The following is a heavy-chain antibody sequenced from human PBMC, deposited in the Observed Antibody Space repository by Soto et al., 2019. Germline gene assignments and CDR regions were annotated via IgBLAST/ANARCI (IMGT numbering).Heavy chain of an antibody. CDR1: GFTFSSYG. J-gene: IGHJ4*02. D-gene: IGHD4-17*01. CDR3: AKISQRTTVTTDFDY. Sequence: QVQLVESGGGVVQPGRSLRLSCAASGFTFSSYGMHWVRQAPGKGLEWVAVISYDGSNKYYADSVKGRFTISRDNSKNTLYLQMNSLNAEDTAVYYCAKISQRTTVTTDFDYWGQGTLVTVSS. CDR2: ISYDGSNK. V-gene: IGHV3-30*18.